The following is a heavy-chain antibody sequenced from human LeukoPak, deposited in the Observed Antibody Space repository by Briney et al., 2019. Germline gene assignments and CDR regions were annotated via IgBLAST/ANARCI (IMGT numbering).Heavy chain of an antibody. J-gene: IGHJ4*02. Sequence: SETLSLTCTVSGDSISSGFYFWGWIRQPPGKGLEWIGEISYSGNAYYNPSLKSRVTISMDTSKNQFFLNLNSLTASDTAVYYCARRSPLGGVTPAHCYDHWGPGTLVTVAS. CDR3: ARRSPLGGVTPAHCYDH. D-gene: IGHD3-16*01. CDR2: ISYSGNA. CDR1: GDSISSGFYF. V-gene: IGHV4-39*01.